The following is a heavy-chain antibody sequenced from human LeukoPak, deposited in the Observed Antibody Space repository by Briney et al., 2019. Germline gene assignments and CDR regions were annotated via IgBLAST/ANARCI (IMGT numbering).Heavy chain of an antibody. CDR1: GDSISTSNSY. J-gene: IGHJ4*02. CDR2: IYYSGNT. V-gene: IGHV4-39*01. D-gene: IGHD3-10*01. Sequence: ETLSLTCTVSGDSISTSNSYWGWIRQPPGKGLEWIGSIYYSGNTYYNASLKSRVTISVDTSKNQFSLKLTSVTAADTAVYYCARQTGSGLFTLPGGQGTLVTVAS. CDR3: ARQTGSGLFTLP.